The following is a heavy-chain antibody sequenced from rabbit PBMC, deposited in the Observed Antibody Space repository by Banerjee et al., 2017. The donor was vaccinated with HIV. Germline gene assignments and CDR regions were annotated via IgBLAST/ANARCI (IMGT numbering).Heavy chain of an antibody. J-gene: IGHJ4*01. CDR1: GFSFSSSYW. CDR3: ARGYIASGSNL. Sequence: QEQLVESGGDLVKPEGSLTLTCTASGFSFSSSYWICWVRQAPGKGLEWIACIYTGSSGSTHYASWAKGRFTVSKTSSTTVTLQLNSLTAADTATYFCARGYIASGSNLWGQGTLVTVS. V-gene: IGHV1S45*01. D-gene: IGHD1-1*01. CDR2: IYTGSSGST.